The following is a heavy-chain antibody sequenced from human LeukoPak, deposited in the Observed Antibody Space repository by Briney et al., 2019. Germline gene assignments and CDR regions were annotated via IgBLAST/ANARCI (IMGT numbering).Heavy chain of an antibody. D-gene: IGHD3-9*01. V-gene: IGHV1-18*04. CDR1: GYTFTGYY. Sequence: ASVKVSCKASGYTFTGYYMHWVRQAPGQGLEWVGWISAYNGNTNYAQKLQGRVTMTTDTSTSTAYMELRSLRSDDTAVYYCARERGAHYDILTGYYPYFDYWGQGTLVTVSS. CDR2: ISAYNGNT. CDR3: ARERGAHYDILTGYYPYFDY. J-gene: IGHJ4*02.